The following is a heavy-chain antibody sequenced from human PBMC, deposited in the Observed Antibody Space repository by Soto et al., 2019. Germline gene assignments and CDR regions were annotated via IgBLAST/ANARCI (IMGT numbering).Heavy chain of an antibody. Sequence: QVQLVESGGGVVQPGRSLRLSCAASGFTFSTYAMNWVRQAPGKGLEWVAVTSYDGSNKHYADSVKGRFTISRDNSKNTLDLQMNSLRAEDTAVYYCARGESHGYGGMDVWGQGTTVTVSS. CDR1: GFTFSTYA. J-gene: IGHJ6*02. CDR2: TSYDGSNK. CDR3: ARGESHGYGGMDV. V-gene: IGHV3-30-3*01. D-gene: IGHD5-18*01.